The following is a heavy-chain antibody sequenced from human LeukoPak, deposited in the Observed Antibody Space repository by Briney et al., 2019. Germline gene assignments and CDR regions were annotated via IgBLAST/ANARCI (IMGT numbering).Heavy chain of an antibody. CDR3: ARVPYYYYGMDV. V-gene: IGHV4-39*07. CDR2: IYYSGST. CDR1: GGSISSSSYY. Sequence: SETLSLTCTVSGGSISSSSYYWGWIRQPPGKGLEWIGSIYYSGSTYYNPSLKSRVTISVDTSKNQFSLKLGSVTAADTAVYYCARVPYYYYGMDVWGQGTTVTVSS. J-gene: IGHJ6*02.